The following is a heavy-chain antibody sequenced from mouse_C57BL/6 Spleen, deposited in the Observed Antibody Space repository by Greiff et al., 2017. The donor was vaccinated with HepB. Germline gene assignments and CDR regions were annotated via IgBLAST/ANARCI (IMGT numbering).Heavy chain of an antibody. CDR1: GFTFSDYY. V-gene: IGHV5-16*01. D-gene: IGHD2-2*01. CDR2: INYDGSST. Sequence: VQLKESEGGLVQPGSSMKLSCTASGFTFSDYYMAWVRQVPEKGLEWVANINYDGSSTYYLDSLKSRFIISRDNAKNILYLQMSSLKSEDTATYYCAREVGYGGYFDYWGQGTTLTVSS. CDR3: AREVGYGGYFDY. J-gene: IGHJ2*01.